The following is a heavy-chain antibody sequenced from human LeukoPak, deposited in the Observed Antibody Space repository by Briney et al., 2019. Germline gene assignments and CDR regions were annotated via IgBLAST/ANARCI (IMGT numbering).Heavy chain of an antibody. CDR3: ARSRSRDSGSPDYYYYYMDV. V-gene: IGHV3-7*01. J-gene: IGHJ6*03. D-gene: IGHD3-10*01. CDR2: INQDGSEK. CDR1: VFTFSSYW. Sequence: PGGALRLSCAASVFTFSSYWMSCVRQAPGKGREGGANINQDGSEKYYVDSVKGRFTISRDNAQNSLYLQMNSLRAEDTAVYYCARSRSRDSGSPDYYYYYMDVWGKGTTVTISS.